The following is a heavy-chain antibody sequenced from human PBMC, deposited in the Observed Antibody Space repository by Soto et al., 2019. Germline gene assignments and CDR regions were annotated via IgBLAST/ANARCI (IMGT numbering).Heavy chain of an antibody. CDR2: INHSGGT. Sequence: QVQLQQWGAGLLKPSETLSLTCAVFGGSLSGHYWTWIRQAPGKGLEWIGEINHSGGTNYNSSLKTRVTISLDASKNQFSLILLSVTAADTAMYYCARDRQDYDLWSGSENEGPYVMDVWGRGTTVTVSS. CDR3: ARDRQDYDLWSGSENEGPYVMDV. CDR1: GGSLSGHY. J-gene: IGHJ6*02. V-gene: IGHV4-34*01. D-gene: IGHD3-3*01.